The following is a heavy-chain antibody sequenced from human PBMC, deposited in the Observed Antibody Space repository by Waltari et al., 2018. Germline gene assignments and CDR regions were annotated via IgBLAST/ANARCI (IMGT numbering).Heavy chain of an antibody. V-gene: IGHV2-5*01. CDR2: IYWNDDK. Sequence: QITLKESGPTLVKPTQTLTLTCTFSGFSLSTSGVGVGWIRQPPGKALEWLALIYWNDDKRYSPSLKSRLTITKGTSKNQVVLTMTNMDPVDTATYYCAHRREWAYCSGGSCYSGWYFDLWGRGTLVTVSS. J-gene: IGHJ2*01. D-gene: IGHD2-15*01. CDR1: GFSLSTSGVG. CDR3: AHRREWAYCSGGSCYSGWYFDL.